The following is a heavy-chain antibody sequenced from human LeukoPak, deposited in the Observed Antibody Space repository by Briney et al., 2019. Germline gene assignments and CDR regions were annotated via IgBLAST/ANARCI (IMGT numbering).Heavy chain of an antibody. D-gene: IGHD3-9*01. CDR3: ARDRRGAYDILTGYED. CDR1: GFTFSSYA. J-gene: IGHJ4*02. Sequence: PGRSLRLSCAASGFTFSSYAMHWVRQAPGKGLEWVAVISYDGSNKYYADSVKGRFTISRDNSKNTLYLQMNSLRAEDTAVYYCARDRRGAYDILTGYEDWGQGTLVTVSS. V-gene: IGHV3-30-3*01. CDR2: ISYDGSNK.